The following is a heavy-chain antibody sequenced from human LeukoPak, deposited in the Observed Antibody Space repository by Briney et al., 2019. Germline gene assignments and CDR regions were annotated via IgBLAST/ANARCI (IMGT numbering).Heavy chain of an antibody. Sequence: PGGSLRLSCAASGFTVSSNYMSWVRQAPGKGLEWVSVIYSGSSTYYADSVKGRFTISRDNSKNTLYLQVNSLRAEDTAVYYCASDPTPDGDYFDYWGQGTLVTVSS. CDR3: ASDPTPDGDYFDY. CDR1: GFTVSSNY. J-gene: IGHJ4*02. V-gene: IGHV3-66*02. D-gene: IGHD1-14*01. CDR2: IYSGSST.